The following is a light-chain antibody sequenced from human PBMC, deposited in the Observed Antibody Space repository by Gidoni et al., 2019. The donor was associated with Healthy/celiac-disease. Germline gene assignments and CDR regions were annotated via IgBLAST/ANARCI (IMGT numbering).Light chain of an antibody. CDR3: NSRDSSGNHLEWV. CDR1: SLRSYY. Sequence: SPVSVALGQTVRITCQGDSLRSYYASWYQQKPGQAPVLVIYGKNNRPSGIPDRFSGSSSGNTASLTITGAQAEDEADYYCNSRDSSGNHLEWVFGGGTKLTVL. CDR2: GKN. J-gene: IGLJ3*02. V-gene: IGLV3-19*01.